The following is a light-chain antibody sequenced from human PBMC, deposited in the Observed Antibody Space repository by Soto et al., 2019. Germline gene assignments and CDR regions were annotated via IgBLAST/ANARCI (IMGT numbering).Light chain of an antibody. V-gene: IGLV2-14*01. CDR3: CSYKSGSTYV. CDR1: SSDVGSYNY. CDR2: EVN. Sequence: QSALTQPASVSGSPGQSIAISCTGTSSDVGSYNYVSWYQQHPGKAPKLMIYEVNNRPSGVSNRFSGSKSGNTASLTISGLQAEDEADYYCCSYKSGSTYVFGTGTKATLL. J-gene: IGLJ1*01.